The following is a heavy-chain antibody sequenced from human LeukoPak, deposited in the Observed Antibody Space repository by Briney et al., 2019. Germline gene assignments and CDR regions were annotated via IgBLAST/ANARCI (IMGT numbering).Heavy chain of an antibody. CDR3: AKMKGMYGMVISYYFDY. CDR2: ISGSGGST. D-gene: IGHD3-3*01. J-gene: IGHJ4*02. CDR1: GFTFSSYA. V-gene: IGHV3-23*01. Sequence: QPGGSLRLSCAASGFTFSSYAMSWVRQAPGKGLEWVSAISGSGGSTYYADSVKGRFTISRDNSKNTLYLQMNSLRAEDTAVYYCAKMKGMYGMVISYYFDYWGQGTLVTVSS.